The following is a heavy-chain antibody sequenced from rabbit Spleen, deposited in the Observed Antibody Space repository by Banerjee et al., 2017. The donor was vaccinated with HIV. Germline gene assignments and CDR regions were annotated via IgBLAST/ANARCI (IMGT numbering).Heavy chain of an antibody. J-gene: IGHJ6*01. Sequence: LVEYGGDLVQPGASLTVTCTASGFDFSNYNFMCWVRQAPGKGLEWIACIEAGTSGFTYFANWAKGRFTISMTSSTTVTLQMTSLTAADTATYFCARDAGTSFSTYGMDLWGQGTLVTVS. CDR1: GFDFSNYNF. CDR3: ARDAGTSFSTYGMDL. V-gene: IGHV1S40*01. D-gene: IGHD8-1*01. CDR2: IEAGTSGFT.